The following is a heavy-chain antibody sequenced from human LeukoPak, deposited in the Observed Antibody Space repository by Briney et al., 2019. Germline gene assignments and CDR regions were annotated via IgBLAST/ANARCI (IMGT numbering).Heavy chain of an antibody. J-gene: IGHJ4*02. V-gene: IGHV1-18*01. Sequence: ASVKVSCKASGFLFSDYGITWVRQAPGQGLEWMGVITYNGKTDYAQTLQGRVTLTIDTSTSTAYMELNSLRPDDTAVYYCVRGWLTTVTAYYFDYWGQGSLVTVSS. CDR2: ITYNGKT. CDR3: VRGWLTTVTAYYFDY. D-gene: IGHD4-17*01. CDR1: GFLFSDYG.